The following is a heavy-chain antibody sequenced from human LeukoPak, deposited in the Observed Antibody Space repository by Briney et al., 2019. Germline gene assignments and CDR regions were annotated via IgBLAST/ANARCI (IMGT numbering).Heavy chain of an antibody. Sequence: GGSLRLSCAASGFTFTNAWMSWVRQAPGKGLEWVGRIKTKTEVGTTDYAAPVKGRFTISRDNSKNTLYLQMNSLRAEDTAVYYCARDTNWFDPWGQGTLVTVSS. CDR3: ARDTNWFDP. CDR1: GFTFTNAW. J-gene: IGHJ5*02. V-gene: IGHV3-15*01. CDR2: IKTKTEVGTT.